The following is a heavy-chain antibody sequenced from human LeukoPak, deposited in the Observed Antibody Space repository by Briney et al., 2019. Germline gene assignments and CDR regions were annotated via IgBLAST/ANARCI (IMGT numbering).Heavy chain of an antibody. CDR1: GFTFSSYG. D-gene: IGHD2-2*01. CDR2: IRYDGSNK. J-gene: IGHJ4*02. V-gene: IGHV3-30*02. Sequence: GGSLRLSCAASGFTFSSYGMHWVRQAPGKGLEWVAFIRYDGSNKYYADSVKGRFTISRDNSKNTLYLQMNSLRAEDTAVYYCAKEFEGYCSSTSCYGYGYRGQGTLVTDSS. CDR3: AKEFEGYCSSTSCYGYGY.